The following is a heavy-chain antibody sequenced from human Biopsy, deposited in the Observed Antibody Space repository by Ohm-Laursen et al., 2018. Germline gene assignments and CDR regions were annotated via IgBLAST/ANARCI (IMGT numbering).Heavy chain of an antibody. CDR2: ISYRGTT. CDR1: GGSIRSNGFY. CDR3: ARDYDTSGYYYVS. Sequence: TLSLTCTVSGGSIRSNGFYWGWIRQPPGKGLEWIGSISYRGTTSYNPSLKSRVAISVDTSKNQFSLKLNSVTAADTAVYYCARDYDTSGYYYVSWGQGTLVTVSS. D-gene: IGHD3-22*01. J-gene: IGHJ5*02. V-gene: IGHV4-39*01.